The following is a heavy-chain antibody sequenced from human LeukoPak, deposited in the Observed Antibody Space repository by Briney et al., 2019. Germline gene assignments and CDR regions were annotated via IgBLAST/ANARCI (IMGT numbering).Heavy chain of an antibody. CDR1: GGTFSSYA. CDR2: IIPIFGTA. V-gene: IGHV1-69*13. Sequence: GASVKVSCKASGGTFSSYAISWVRQAPGQGLEWMGGIIPIFGTANYAQKFQGRVTITADESTSTAYMELSSLRSEDTAVYYCARSPLDHSPYYFDYWGRGTLVTVSS. D-gene: IGHD1-1*01. J-gene: IGHJ4*02. CDR3: ARSPLDHSPYYFDY.